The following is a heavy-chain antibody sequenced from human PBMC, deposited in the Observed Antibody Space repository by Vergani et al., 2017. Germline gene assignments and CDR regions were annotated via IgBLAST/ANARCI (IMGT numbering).Heavy chain of an antibody. D-gene: IGHD5-12*01. CDR2: INPNSGST. V-gene: IGHV1-2*02. CDR3: ARDIVAPSGQDY. J-gene: IGHJ4*02. CDR1: GYTFTGYY. Sequence: QVQLVQSGAEVKKPGASVKVSCKASGYTFTGYYMHWVRQAPGQGLEWMGWINPNSGSTNYAQKFQGRVTMTRDTSISTAYMELSRLRSDDTAVYYCARDIVAPSGQDYWGQGTLVTVSS.